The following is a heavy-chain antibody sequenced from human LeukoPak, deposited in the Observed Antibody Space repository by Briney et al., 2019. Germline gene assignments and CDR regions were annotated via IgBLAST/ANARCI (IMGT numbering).Heavy chain of an antibody. Sequence: PGRSVRLSCAASGFTLSTYALHWVRQAPGQGLEWVAVISYDGSNKYYADSVKGRFTISRDNSKNTLSLQMNSLKAEDTAVYHCARDPLSARQTVYFDLWGSGTLVPVPS. CDR1: GFTLSTYA. J-gene: IGHJ2*01. CDR2: ISYDGSNK. V-gene: IGHV3-30-3*01. CDR3: ARDPLSARQTVYFDL. D-gene: IGHD3-16*02.